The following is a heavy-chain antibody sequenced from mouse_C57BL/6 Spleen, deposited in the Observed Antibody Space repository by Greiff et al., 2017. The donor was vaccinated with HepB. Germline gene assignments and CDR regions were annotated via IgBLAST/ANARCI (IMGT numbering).Heavy chain of an antibody. CDR3: ARSDGTFFAY. J-gene: IGHJ3*01. CDR2: IYPGDGDT. D-gene: IGHD4-1*01. V-gene: IGHV1-82*01. CDR1: GYAFSSSW. Sequence: LVESGPELVKPGASVKISCKASGYAFSSSWMNWVKQRPGKGLEWIGRIYPGDGDTNYNGKFKGKATLTADKSSSTAYMQLSSLTSEDSAVYFCARSDGTFFAYWGQGTLVTVSA.